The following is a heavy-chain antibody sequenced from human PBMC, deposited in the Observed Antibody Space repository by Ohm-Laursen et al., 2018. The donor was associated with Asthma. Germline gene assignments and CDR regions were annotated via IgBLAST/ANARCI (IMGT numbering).Heavy chain of an antibody. J-gene: IGHJ5*02. V-gene: IGHV1-8*02. Sequence: ASVKVSCKASGGTFSSYAISWVRQAPGQGLEWMGWMNPNSGNTGYAQKFQGRVTITADTSTDTAYMELSSLRSEDTAVYYCATDKQISRWYGVLFPWGQGTLVTVSS. CDR3: ATDKQISRWYGVLFP. D-gene: IGHD6-13*01. CDR2: MNPNSGNT. CDR1: GGTFSSYA.